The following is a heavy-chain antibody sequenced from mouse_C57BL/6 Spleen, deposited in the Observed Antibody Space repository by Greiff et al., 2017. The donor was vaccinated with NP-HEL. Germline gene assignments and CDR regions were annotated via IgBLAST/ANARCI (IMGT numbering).Heavy chain of an antibody. V-gene: IGHV3-6*01. J-gene: IGHJ3*01. CDR1: GYSITSGYY. CDR3: ARDHYYGSSYWFAY. CDR2: ISYDGSN. D-gene: IGHD1-1*01. Sequence: DVQLQESGPGLVKPSQSLSLTCSVTGYSITSGYYWNWIRQFPGNKLEWMGYISYDGSNNYNPSLKNRISITRDTSKNQFFLQLNSVTTEDTATYYCARDHYYGSSYWFAYWGQGTLVTVSA.